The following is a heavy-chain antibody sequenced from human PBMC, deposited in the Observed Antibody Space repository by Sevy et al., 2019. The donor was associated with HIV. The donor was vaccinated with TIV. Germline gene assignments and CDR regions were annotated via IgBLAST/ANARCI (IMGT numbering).Heavy chain of an antibody. CDR3: ARDPRTAASGRYFQH. V-gene: IGHV3-11*01. CDR2: ISSSGSTI. Sequence: GGSLRLSCAASGFTFSDYDMSWIRQAPGKGLEWISCISSSGSTIYFADSVKGRFTISRDIAKNSRYLQMNSLRAEDTAVYYCARDPRTAASGRYFQHWGQGTLVTVSS. D-gene: IGHD6-13*01. CDR1: GFTFSDYD. J-gene: IGHJ1*01.